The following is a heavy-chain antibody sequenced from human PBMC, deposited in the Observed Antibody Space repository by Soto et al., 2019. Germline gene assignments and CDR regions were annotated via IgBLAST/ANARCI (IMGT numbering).Heavy chain of an antibody. Sequence: PSETLSLTCAVSGDSISSGSYSWSWIRQSPGKGLDWIGYIYPSGSADYNPSLRSRVTISVDRSKNQFFLNLSSVTAADTAVYFCDRRTGKGWFDPWGQGTLVTVSS. CDR1: GDSISSGSYS. V-gene: IGHV4-30-2*06. CDR2: IYPSGSA. J-gene: IGHJ5*02. CDR3: DRRTGKGWFDP.